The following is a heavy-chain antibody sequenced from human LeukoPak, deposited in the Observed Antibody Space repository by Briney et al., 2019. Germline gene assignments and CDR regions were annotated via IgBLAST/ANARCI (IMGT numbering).Heavy chain of an antibody. CDR1: GFTFSDYY. CDR2: ISSSGSTI. D-gene: IGHD3-16*01. Sequence: GVSLRLSCAASGFTFSDYYMSWIRQDPGKGLEWVSYISSSGSTIYYADSVKGRFTISRDNAKSSLYLQMNSLRAEDTAVYYCARRSEFGVLYYMDVWGKGTTVTVSS. J-gene: IGHJ6*03. CDR3: ARRSEFGVLYYMDV. V-gene: IGHV3-11*04.